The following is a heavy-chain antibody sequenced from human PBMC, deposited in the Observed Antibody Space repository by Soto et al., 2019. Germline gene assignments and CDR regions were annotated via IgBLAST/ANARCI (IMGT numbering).Heavy chain of an antibody. V-gene: IGHV4-59*02. CDR3: ASPRYRSGWYGWFDT. J-gene: IGHJ5*02. D-gene: IGHD6-19*01. CDR1: GGSVTDSY. CDR2: IYYSGST. Sequence: SETLSLTCTVSGGSVTDSYWSWIRQPPGKGLEWIGYIYYSGSTNYNPSLKSRVTVSVDTSKNQFSLRLSSVTAADTAVYYCASPRYRSGWYGWFDTWGQGTLVTVSS.